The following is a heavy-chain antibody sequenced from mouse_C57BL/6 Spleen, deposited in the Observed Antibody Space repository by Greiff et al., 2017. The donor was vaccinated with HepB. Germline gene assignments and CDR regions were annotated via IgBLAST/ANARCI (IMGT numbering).Heavy chain of an antibody. CDR2: IYPGSGST. D-gene: IGHD2-4*01. V-gene: IGHV1-55*01. CDR1: GYTFTSYW. CDR3: ARGNYDYDGRTFAY. J-gene: IGHJ3*01. Sequence: QVQLQQPGAELVKPGASVKMSCKASGYTFTSYWITWVKQRPGQGLEWIGDIYPGSGSTNYNEKFKSKATLTVDTSSSTAYMQLSSLTSEDSAVYFCARGNYDYDGRTFAYWGQGTLVTVSA.